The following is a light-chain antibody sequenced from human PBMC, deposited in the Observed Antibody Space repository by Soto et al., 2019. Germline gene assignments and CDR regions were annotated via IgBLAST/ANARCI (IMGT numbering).Light chain of an antibody. CDR3: SSYTTSTTLVV. J-gene: IGLJ3*02. CDR2: EVS. V-gene: IGLV1-40*01. CDR1: SSNIGAGYD. Sequence: QSVLTQPPSVSGAPGQRVTISCSGSSSNIGAGYDVQWYRQFPGTAPKLMIYEVSHRPSGVSDRFSGSKSGNTASLTISGLQAEDEADYYCSSYTTSTTLVVFGGGTQLTVL.